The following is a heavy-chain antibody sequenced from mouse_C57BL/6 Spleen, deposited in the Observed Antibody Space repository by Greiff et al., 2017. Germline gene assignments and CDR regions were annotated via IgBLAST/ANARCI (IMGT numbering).Heavy chain of an antibody. D-gene: IGHD2-3*01. CDR3: ARPGDGYYPSYFDY. CDR1: GFTFSSYT. V-gene: IGHV5-9*01. Sequence: EVKLVESGGGLVKPGGSLKLSCAASGFTFSSYTMSWVRQTPEKRLEWVATISGGGGNTYYPDSVKGRFTISRDNATNTLYLQMSSLRSEDTALYYCARPGDGYYPSYFDYWGQGTTLTVSS. J-gene: IGHJ2*01. CDR2: ISGGGGNT.